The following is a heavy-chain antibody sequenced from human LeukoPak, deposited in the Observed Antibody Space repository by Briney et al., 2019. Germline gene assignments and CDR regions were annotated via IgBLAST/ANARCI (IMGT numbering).Heavy chain of an antibody. J-gene: IGHJ5*02. V-gene: IGHV4-59*08. CDR2: IYYSGST. D-gene: IGHD6-19*01. Sequence: PSETLSLTCTVSGGSISSYYWSWIRQPPGKGLEWIGYIYYSGSTNYNPSLKSRVTISVDTSKNQFSLKLSSVTAADTAVYYCTRKREWLATAGWFDPWGQGTQVTVSS. CDR1: GGSISSYY. CDR3: TRKREWLATAGWFDP.